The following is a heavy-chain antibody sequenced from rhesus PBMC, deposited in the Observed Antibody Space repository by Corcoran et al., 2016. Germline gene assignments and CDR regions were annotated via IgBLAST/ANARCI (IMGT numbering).Heavy chain of an antibody. Sequence: EVQLVQSGAEVKRPGESLKLSCKTSRYSFTSYWISWVRQMPGNGREWMGAIYPSDSDTRYSPSFQGQVTISADKSISTTYLQWSSLKASDSATYYCAKSQGGYRYYGLDSWGQGVVVTVSS. V-gene: IGHV5-2*01. J-gene: IGHJ6*01. D-gene: IGHD5-24*01. CDR3: AKSQGGYRYYGLDS. CDR2: IYPSDSDT. CDR1: RYSFTSYW.